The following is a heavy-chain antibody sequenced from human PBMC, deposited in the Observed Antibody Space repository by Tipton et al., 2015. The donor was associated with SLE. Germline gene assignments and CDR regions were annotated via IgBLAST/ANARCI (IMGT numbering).Heavy chain of an antibody. D-gene: IGHD2-2*01. J-gene: IGHJ4*02. CDR3: AREVGNLDY. CDR1: GGSISSYY. Sequence: TLSLTCTVSGGSISSYYWTWIRQSPGKGLEWIGNVYKNYNPSLESRVTISVDTSRNLFSLNLSSVTAADTAVYYCAREVGNLDYWGQGTLVTVSS. V-gene: IGHV4-59*01. CDR2: VYKN.